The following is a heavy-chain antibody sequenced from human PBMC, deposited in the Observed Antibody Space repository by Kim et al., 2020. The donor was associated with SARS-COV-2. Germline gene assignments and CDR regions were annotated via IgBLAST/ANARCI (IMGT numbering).Heavy chain of an antibody. V-gene: IGHV1-69*13. CDR3: ARDGGGWFGERADYYGMDV. CDR1: GGTFSSYA. Sequence: SVKVSCKASGGTFSSYAISWVRQAPGQGLEWMGGIIPIFGTANYAQKFQGRVTIPADESTSTAYMELSSLRSEDTAVYYCARDGGGWFGERADYYGMDVWGQGTTVTGPS. J-gene: IGHJ6*02. D-gene: IGHD3-10*01. CDR2: IIPIFGTA.